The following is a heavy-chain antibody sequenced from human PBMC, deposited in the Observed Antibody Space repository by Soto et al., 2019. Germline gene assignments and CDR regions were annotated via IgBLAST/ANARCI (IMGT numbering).Heavy chain of an antibody. J-gene: IGHJ3*02. V-gene: IGHV4-31*03. D-gene: IGHD3-10*01. CDR1: GGSISSGGYF. CDR3: ARDILLWFGELPPRAHDAFDI. CDR2: INYSGST. Sequence: QVQLQESGPGLVKPSQTLSLTCTVSGGSISSGGYFWSWIRQHPGKGLEWIGDINYSGSTYSNPSLKSRVTISVDTSKNPSSLKLSSLTAADTAVYYCARDILLWFGELPPRAHDAFDIWGQGTMVTVSS.